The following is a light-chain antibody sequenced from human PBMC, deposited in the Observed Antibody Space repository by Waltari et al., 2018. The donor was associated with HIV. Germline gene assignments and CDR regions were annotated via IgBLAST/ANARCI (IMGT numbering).Light chain of an antibody. CDR3: HQYATSPRT. CDR2: GTS. J-gene: IGKJ4*01. CDR1: ENVGSSY. Sequence: EIVLTQSPGSLSLSPGDSATLSCRASENVGSSYLAWYKHRPGQAPRLLIYGTSKRATGIPDRFSGGGSGTDFTLTLKRLEPEDFAVYYCHQYATSPRTFGGGTKVEVK. V-gene: IGKV3-20*01.